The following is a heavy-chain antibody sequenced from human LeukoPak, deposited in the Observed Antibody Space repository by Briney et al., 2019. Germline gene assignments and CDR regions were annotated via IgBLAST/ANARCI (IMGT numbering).Heavy chain of an antibody. D-gene: IGHD6-19*01. CDR3: AKDSRETLAGTEDY. J-gene: IGHJ4*02. Sequence: GGSLRLSCAASGFTVSTYAMSWVRQASGKGLESVSSITSSGYDTYYRDSVKGRFTISRDNSENTLYQQMNSLRPEDTAMYYCAKDSRETLAGTEDYWGRGTLVTVSS. CDR2: ITSSGYDT. CDR1: GFTVSTYA. V-gene: IGHV3-23*01.